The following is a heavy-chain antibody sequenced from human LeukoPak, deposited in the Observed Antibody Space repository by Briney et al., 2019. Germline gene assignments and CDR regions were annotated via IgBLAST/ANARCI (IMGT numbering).Heavy chain of an antibody. CDR1: GYTFTSYG. V-gene: IGHV1-18*03. Sequence: ASVKVSCKASGYTFTSYGISWVRQAPGQGLEWMGWISAYNGNTNYAQKLQGRVTMTTDTSTSTAYMELRSLRSDDMAVYYCARGSGDIVVVPAAIPLDYWGQGTLVTVSS. J-gene: IGHJ4*02. CDR2: ISAYNGNT. D-gene: IGHD2-2*01. CDR3: ARGSGDIVVVPAAIPLDY.